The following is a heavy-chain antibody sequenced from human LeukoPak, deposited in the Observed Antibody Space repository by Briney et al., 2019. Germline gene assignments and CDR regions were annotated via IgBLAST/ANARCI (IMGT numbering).Heavy chain of an antibody. CDR1: GFTFSTYW. CDR2: IKQDGSEK. Sequence: PGGSLRLSCAASGFTFSTYWMSWVRQAPGKGLEWVANIKQDGSEKYYVDSVKGRFTISRDNAKNSVYLQMNSLRAEDTAVYYCARDSSSYGYKCMDVWGQGTTVTVSS. D-gene: IGHD5-18*01. CDR3: ARDSSSYGYKCMDV. J-gene: IGHJ6*02. V-gene: IGHV3-7*01.